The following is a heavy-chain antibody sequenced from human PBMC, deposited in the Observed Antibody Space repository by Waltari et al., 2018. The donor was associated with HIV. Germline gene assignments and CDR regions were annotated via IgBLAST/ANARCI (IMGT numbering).Heavy chain of an antibody. Sequence: EVHLVESGGGLVKPGGSLRVSCTVAGFTFIKAWVSWVRQAPGKGLEWLGRIKSKNDGGTIDYAAPVKDRFTILRDDSKHTLYLEMSSLKIEDTGIYYCVTDAVAVPLDTAYWGQGTLVTVSS. CDR1: GFTFIKAW. CDR2: IKSKNDGGTI. CDR3: VTDAVAVPLDTAY. J-gene: IGHJ4*02. D-gene: IGHD2-21*01. V-gene: IGHV3-15*01.